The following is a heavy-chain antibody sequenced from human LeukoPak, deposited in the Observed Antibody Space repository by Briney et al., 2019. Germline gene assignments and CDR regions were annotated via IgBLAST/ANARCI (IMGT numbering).Heavy chain of an antibody. Sequence: GGSLRLSCAASGFTFSSYGMSWVRQAPGKGLEWVSAISAGGGTTYYADSVKGRFTISRDNSKNTLYLQMNSLRAEDTAVYYCATPLPFDYWGQGTLVTVSS. J-gene: IGHJ4*02. CDR3: ATPLPFDY. CDR2: ISAGGGTT. CDR1: GFTFSSYG. V-gene: IGHV3-23*01.